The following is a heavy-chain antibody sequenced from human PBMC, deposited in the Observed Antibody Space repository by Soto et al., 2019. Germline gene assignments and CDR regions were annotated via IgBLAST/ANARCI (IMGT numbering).Heavy chain of an antibody. CDR1: GFTFSSYG. CDR3: AKGVLWYSSGWPFDY. CDR2: ISYDGSNK. Sequence: GGSLRLSCAASGFTFSSYGMHWVRQAPGKGLEWVAVISYDGSNKYYADSVKGRFTISRDNSKNTLYLQMNSLRAEDTAVYYCAKGVLWYSSGWPFDYWGQGTLVTVSS. J-gene: IGHJ4*02. V-gene: IGHV3-30*18. D-gene: IGHD6-19*01.